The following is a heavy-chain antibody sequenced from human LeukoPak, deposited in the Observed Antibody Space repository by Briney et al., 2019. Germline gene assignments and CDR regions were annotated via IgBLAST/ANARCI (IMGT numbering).Heavy chain of an antibody. V-gene: IGHV3-30*03. CDR1: GFTFSSYG. D-gene: IGHD2-21*02. CDR2: ISYDGSNK. Sequence: GRSLRLSCAASGFTFSSYGMHWVRQAPGKGLEWVAVISYDGSNKYYADSVKGRFTISRDNSKNTLYLQMNSLRAEDTAVYYCARVTCGGDCSTWFYFDYWGQGTLVTVSS. CDR3: ARVTCGGDCSTWFYFDY. J-gene: IGHJ4*02.